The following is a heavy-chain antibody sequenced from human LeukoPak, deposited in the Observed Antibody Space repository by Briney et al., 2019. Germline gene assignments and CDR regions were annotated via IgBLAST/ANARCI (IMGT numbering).Heavy chain of an antibody. J-gene: IGHJ6*02. CDR3: ARERVQQLAPNYYYYYGMDV. V-gene: IGHV6-1*01. CDR2: TYYRSKWYN. D-gene: IGHD6-13*01. CDR1: GDSVSSNSAA. Sequence: SQTLSLTCAISGDSVSSNSAAWNWIRQSPSRGLEWLGRTYYRSKWYNDYAVSVKSRITINPDTSKNQFSLQLNSVAPEDTAVYYCARERVQQLAPNYYYYYGMDVWGQGTTVTVS.